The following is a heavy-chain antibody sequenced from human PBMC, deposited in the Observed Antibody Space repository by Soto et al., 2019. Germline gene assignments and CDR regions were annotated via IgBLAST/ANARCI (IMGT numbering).Heavy chain of an antibody. Sequence: ASVKVSCKASGYTFTGYYMHWVRQAPGQGLEWMGWINPNSGGTNYAQKFQGRVTMTRDTSISTAYMELSRLRSDDTAVYYCARDGQVGATHIYYYYGMDVWGQGTTVTVS. V-gene: IGHV1-2*02. CDR2: INPNSGGT. J-gene: IGHJ6*02. D-gene: IGHD1-26*01. CDR3: ARDGQVGATHIYYYYGMDV. CDR1: GYTFTGYY.